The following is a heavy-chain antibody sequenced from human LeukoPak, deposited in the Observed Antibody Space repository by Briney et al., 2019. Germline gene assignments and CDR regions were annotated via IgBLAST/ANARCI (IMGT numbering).Heavy chain of an antibody. V-gene: IGHV3-30*03. J-gene: IGHJ4*02. CDR3: ARVFRGQHYYFDS. D-gene: IGHD2-2*01. CDR2: ISYDGRNK. Sequence: GGSLRLSCAASRFTFSSYGMHWVRQAPGKGLEWVAVISYDGRNKNYADSVKGRFTISRDNSKNTLYLQMNSLRVEDTAVYYCARVFRGQHYYFDSWGQGTLVTVSS. CDR1: RFTFSSYG.